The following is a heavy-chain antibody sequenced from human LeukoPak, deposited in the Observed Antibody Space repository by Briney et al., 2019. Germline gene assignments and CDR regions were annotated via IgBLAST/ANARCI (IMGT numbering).Heavy chain of an antibody. Sequence: GASVKVSCKASGYTFTSYGISWGRQAPGQGLEGLGWISAYNGNTNYAQKLQGRVTMTTDTSTSTAYMELRSLRSDDTAVYYCARDCSGGSCYQRYYYGMDVWGQGATVTVSS. J-gene: IGHJ6*02. CDR1: GYTFTSYG. D-gene: IGHD2-15*01. CDR2: ISAYNGNT. CDR3: ARDCSGGSCYQRYYYGMDV. V-gene: IGHV1-18*01.